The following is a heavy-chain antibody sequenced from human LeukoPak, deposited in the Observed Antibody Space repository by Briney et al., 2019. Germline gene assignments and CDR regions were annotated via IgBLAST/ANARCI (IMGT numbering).Heavy chain of an antibody. V-gene: IGHV3-66*01. CDR1: GFTDSSNY. CDR2: IYRDGST. Sequence: GGSLTLSCGVSGFTDSSNYERWVRQAPGKGLEWVSSIYRDGSTYYADSVKGRFTISRDNSKNTLYLKMNSLRAEDTAVYYCAKDQYGGYIYGYSFDYWGQGTPVTVSS. D-gene: IGHD5-18*01. J-gene: IGHJ4*02. CDR3: AKDQYGGYIYGYSFDY.